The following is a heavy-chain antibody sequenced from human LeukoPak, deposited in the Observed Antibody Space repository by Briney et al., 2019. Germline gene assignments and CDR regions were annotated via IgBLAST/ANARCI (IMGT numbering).Heavy chain of an antibody. Sequence: SETLSLTCTVSGGSISSYYWSWIRQPPGRGLEWIGYIYYSGNTNYNPSLKSRVTISVDTSKNQFSLKLSSVTAADTAVYYCARNDILTGYCFDYWGQGTLVTVSS. CDR3: ARNDILTGYCFDY. CDR2: IYYSGNT. D-gene: IGHD3-9*01. CDR1: GGSISSYY. J-gene: IGHJ4*02. V-gene: IGHV4-59*08.